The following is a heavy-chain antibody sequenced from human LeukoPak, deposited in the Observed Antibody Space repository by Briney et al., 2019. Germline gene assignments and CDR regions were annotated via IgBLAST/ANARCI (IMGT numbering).Heavy chain of an antibody. J-gene: IGHJ3*02. CDR3: ARGGYCSGGSCYSSLTTFVM. CDR2: INSDGSSR. V-gene: IGHV3-74*01. CDR1: GFTFSNYW. D-gene: IGHD2-15*01. Sequence: GGSLRLSCAASGFTFSNYWMHWVRQAPGKGLVWVSCINSDGSSRSYADSVKGRFTISRDNAKNTLYLQMNSLRAEDTAVYYCARGGYCSGGSCYSSLTTFVMWGQGTMVTVSS.